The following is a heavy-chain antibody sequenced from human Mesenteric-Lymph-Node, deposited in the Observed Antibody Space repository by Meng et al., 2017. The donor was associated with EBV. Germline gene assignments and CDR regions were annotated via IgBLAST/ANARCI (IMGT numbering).Heavy chain of an antibody. J-gene: IGHJ4*02. V-gene: IGHV4-4*02. CDR3: ARGREYSWGY. CDR1: GGSISNDHW. D-gene: IGHD4-11*01. CDR2: MYHSGST. Sequence: VQLPGSGPGRVKPSGTLSFTCGVSGGSISNDHWWRWARQPPGKGLEWIWEMYHSGSTNYNPSLKTRVTISVDKSKNQYFLNLNSVTTADTAVYYCARGREYSWGYWGQGTLVTVSS.